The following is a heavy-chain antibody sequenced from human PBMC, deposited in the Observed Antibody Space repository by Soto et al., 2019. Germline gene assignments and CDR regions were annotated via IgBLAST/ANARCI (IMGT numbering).Heavy chain of an antibody. Sequence: SETLSFTCAVYGGSFSGYYWSWIRQPPGKGLEWIGEINHSGSTNYNPSLKSRVTISVDTSKNQFSLKLSSVTAADTAVYYCARGGYSNRLDYWGQGTLVTVSS. J-gene: IGHJ4*02. CDR2: INHSGST. V-gene: IGHV4-34*01. CDR3: ARGGYSNRLDY. D-gene: IGHD4-4*01. CDR1: GGSFSGYY.